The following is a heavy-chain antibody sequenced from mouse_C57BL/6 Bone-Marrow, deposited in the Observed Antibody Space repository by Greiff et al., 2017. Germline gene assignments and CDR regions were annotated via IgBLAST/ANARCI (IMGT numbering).Heavy chain of an antibody. CDR1: GYTFTSYW. D-gene: IGHD1-1*01. V-gene: IGHV1-64*01. CDR2: IHPNSGST. Sequence: QVQLKQPGAELVKPGASVKLSCKASGYTFTSYWMHWVKQRPGQGLEWIGMIHPNSGSTNYNEKFKSKATLTVDKSSSTAYMQLSSLTSEDAAVYYCARWTLYYYGSSWYFDVWGTGTTVTVSS. J-gene: IGHJ1*03. CDR3: ARWTLYYYGSSWYFDV.